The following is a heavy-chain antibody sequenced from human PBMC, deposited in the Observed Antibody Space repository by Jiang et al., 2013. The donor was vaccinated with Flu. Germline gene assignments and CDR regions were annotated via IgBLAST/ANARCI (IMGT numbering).Heavy chain of an antibody. D-gene: IGHD3-10*01. CDR1: GYTFTSYA. CDR2: INTNTGNP. V-gene: IGHV7-4-1*02. J-gene: IGHJ5*02. CDR3: ARGKEFHSQNWFDP. Sequence: KASGYTFTSYAMNWVRQAPGQGLEWMGWINTNTGNPTYAQGFTGRFVFSLDTSVSTAYLQISSLKAEDTAVYYCARGKEFHSQNWFDPWGQGTLVTVSS.